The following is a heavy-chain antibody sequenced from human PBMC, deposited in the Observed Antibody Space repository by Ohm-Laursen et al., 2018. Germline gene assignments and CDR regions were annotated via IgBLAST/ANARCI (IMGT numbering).Heavy chain of an antibody. Sequence: SLRLSCAASGFTFSSYAMTWVRQAPGKGLEWVSGISWNSGSIGYADSVKGRFTISRDNAKNSLYLQMNSLRAEDTALYYCASFNNARFFDIWGQGTMVTVSS. J-gene: IGHJ3*02. CDR3: ASFNNARFFDI. CDR2: ISWNSGSI. D-gene: IGHD1/OR15-1a*01. V-gene: IGHV3-9*01. CDR1: GFTFSSYA.